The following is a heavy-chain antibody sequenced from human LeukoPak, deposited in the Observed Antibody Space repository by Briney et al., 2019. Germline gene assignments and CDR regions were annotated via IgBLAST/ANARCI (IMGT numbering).Heavy chain of an antibody. J-gene: IGHJ4*02. Sequence: GRSLRLSCAASGFTFSSYGMHWVRQAPGKGLEWVAVIWYDGSNKYYADSVKGRFTISRDNSKNTLYLQMNSLRAEDTAVYYCARGGWELLRANRYYFDYWGQGTLVTVSS. CDR2: IWYDGSNK. CDR1: GFTFSSYG. D-gene: IGHD1-26*01. CDR3: ARGGWELLRANRYYFDY. V-gene: IGHV3-33*01.